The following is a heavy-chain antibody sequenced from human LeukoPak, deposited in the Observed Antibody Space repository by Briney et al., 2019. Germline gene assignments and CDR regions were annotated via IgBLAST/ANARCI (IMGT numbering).Heavy chain of an antibody. CDR1: GFTFSSYA. CDR2: ISGSGGST. J-gene: IGHJ4*02. Sequence: GGSLRLSCAASGFTFSSYAMSWVRQAPGKGLEWVSAISGSGGSTYYADSVKGRFTISRDNSKNTLYLQMNSLRAEDTAVYYCAKAAGPSYHPRPGVTGRVGATIGTDYWGQGTLVTVSS. CDR3: AKAAGPSYHPRPGVTGRVGATIGTDY. V-gene: IGHV3-23*01. D-gene: IGHD1-26*01.